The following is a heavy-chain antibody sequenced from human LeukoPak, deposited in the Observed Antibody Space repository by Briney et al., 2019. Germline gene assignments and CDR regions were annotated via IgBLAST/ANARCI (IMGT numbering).Heavy chain of an antibody. CDR3: AREGETVTTWTYYYYYGMDV. D-gene: IGHD4-17*01. Sequence: GGSLRLSCAASGFIFRNYWMHWVRQAPGKGLEWVSYISSSSSTIYYADSVKGRFTISRDNAKNSLYLQMNSLRAEDTAVYYCAREGETVTTWTYYYYYGMDVWGQGTTVTVSS. V-gene: IGHV3-48*01. CDR2: ISSSSSTI. CDR1: GFIFRNYW. J-gene: IGHJ6*02.